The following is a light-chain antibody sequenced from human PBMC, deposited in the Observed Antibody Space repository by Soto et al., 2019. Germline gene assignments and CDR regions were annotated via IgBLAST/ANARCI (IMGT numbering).Light chain of an antibody. CDR1: QSISTY. V-gene: IGKV1-39*01. Sequence: DIQMTQSPSSLSASVGDRVIITCRASQSISTYLNWYQHKPGKAPNLLIYAASSLQSGVPSRFSGSGSGTDFTLTISSLQPEDFATYYCQHSYSTPQTFGQGTKMEIK. CDR2: AAS. J-gene: IGKJ2*01. CDR3: QHSYSTPQT.